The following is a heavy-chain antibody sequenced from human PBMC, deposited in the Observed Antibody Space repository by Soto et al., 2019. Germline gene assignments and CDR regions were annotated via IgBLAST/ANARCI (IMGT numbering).Heavy chain of an antibody. CDR2: ISSSGSTI. V-gene: IGHV3-48*03. D-gene: IGHD6-19*01. Sequence: PGGALRLSCAASGFTFSSYEMNWVRQAPGKGLEWVSYISSSGSTIYYADSVKGRFTISRDNAKNSLYLQMNSLRAEDTAVYYCARGASVPLSSGRPPGVWGQGTTVTVS. CDR1: GFTFSSYE. J-gene: IGHJ6*02. CDR3: ARGASVPLSSGRPPGV.